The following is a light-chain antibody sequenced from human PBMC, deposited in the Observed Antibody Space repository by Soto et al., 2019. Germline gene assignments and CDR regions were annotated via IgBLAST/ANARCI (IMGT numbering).Light chain of an antibody. CDR2: AVS. J-gene: IGKJ3*01. CDR1: QSIVRN. V-gene: IGKV3-15*01. CDR3: QQYNDWPRLT. Sequence: EVVMRQSPATLSVSLGETATLSCRASQSIVRNLAWYQQKPGQSPRLLIYAVSTRATGVPARFSGSGSGTEFTLTISSLQSEDFAVYYCQQYNDWPRLTFGPGTKVDIK.